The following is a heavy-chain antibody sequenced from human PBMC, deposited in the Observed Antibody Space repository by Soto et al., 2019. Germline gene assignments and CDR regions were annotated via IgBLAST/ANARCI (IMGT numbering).Heavy chain of an antibody. CDR3: ARANWYFDY. V-gene: IGHV4-59*11. D-gene: IGHD7-27*01. J-gene: IGHJ4*02. Sequence: QVQLQESGPGLVKPSETLSLTCTVSGGSINNHYWSWIRQPPGEGLEWIGYIDYTGATDYSPSLASRVTLSVDTSKTQFSLKLTSLTAADTAIYFCARANWYFDYWGQGTLVIVSS. CDR1: GGSINNHY. CDR2: IDYTGAT.